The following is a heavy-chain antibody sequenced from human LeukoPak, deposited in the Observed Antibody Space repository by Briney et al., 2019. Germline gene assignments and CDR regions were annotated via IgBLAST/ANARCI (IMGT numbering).Heavy chain of an antibody. CDR2: IIPIFGTA. V-gene: IGHV1-69*13. CDR3: ARDVVVAVAGSPPPLGY. CDR1: GGTFSSYA. Sequence: SVKVSCTASGGTFSSYAISWVRQAPGQGLEWMGGIIPIFGTANYAQKFQGRVTITADESTSTAYMELSSLRSEDTAVYYCARDVVVAVAGSPPPLGYWGQGTLVTVSS. D-gene: IGHD6-19*01. J-gene: IGHJ4*02.